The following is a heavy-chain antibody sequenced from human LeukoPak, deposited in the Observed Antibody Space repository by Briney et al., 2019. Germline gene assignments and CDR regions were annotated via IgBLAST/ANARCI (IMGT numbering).Heavy chain of an antibody. V-gene: IGHV3-7*01. CDR2: IKQDGSEK. D-gene: IGHD3-10*01. J-gene: IGHJ6*03. Sequence: GGSLRLSCAASGFTFSSSWMSWVRQAPGKGLEWVANIKQDGSEKYFVDSVKGRFTISRDNARNSLYLQMNSLRAEDTAIYYCARDQYGSGDGYYMDVWGKGTTVTISS. CDR1: GFTFSSSW. CDR3: ARDQYGSGDGYYMDV.